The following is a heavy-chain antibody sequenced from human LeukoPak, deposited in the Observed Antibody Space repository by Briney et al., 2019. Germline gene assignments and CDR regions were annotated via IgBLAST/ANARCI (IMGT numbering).Heavy chain of an antibody. CDR3: ARGGSGSYYYYSEYFQH. CDR2: INSDVSST. Sequence: GGSLRLSCAASGFTFSSYWMHWVRQAPGKGLVWVSRINSDVSSTSSADSVKGRFTISRDNAKNTLYLHMNSLRAEDTAVYYCARGGSGSYYYYSEYFQHWGQGTLVTVST. CDR1: GFTFSSYW. V-gene: IGHV3-74*01. D-gene: IGHD1-26*01. J-gene: IGHJ1*01.